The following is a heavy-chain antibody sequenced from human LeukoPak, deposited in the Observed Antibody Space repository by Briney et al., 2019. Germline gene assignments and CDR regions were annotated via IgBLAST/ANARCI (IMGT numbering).Heavy chain of an antibody. CDR3: ARDQPPSGIVVVPAADY. D-gene: IGHD2-2*01. CDR1: GFTFSSYS. Sequence: GGSLRLSCAASGFTFSSYSMNWVRQGPGKGLEWVSSISSSSYIYYTDSVKGRFTISRDNAKNSLYLQMNSLRADDTAVYYCARDQPPSGIVVVPAADYWGRGTLVTVSS. J-gene: IGHJ4*02. CDR2: ISSSSYI. V-gene: IGHV3-21*01.